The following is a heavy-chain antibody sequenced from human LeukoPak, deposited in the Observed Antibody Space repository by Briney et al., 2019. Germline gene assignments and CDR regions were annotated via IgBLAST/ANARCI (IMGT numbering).Heavy chain of an antibody. Sequence: PGGSLRLSCAGSGFTLSSYSMDWVRQAPGKGLEWVSSISSSSSYIYYADSVKGRFTISRDNAKNSLHLQMNSLRAEDTAVYYCARRGSGYTEPIDYWGQGTLVTVSS. V-gene: IGHV3-21*01. CDR2: ISSSSSYI. J-gene: IGHJ4*02. CDR1: GFTLSSYS. D-gene: IGHD5-12*01. CDR3: ARRGSGYTEPIDY.